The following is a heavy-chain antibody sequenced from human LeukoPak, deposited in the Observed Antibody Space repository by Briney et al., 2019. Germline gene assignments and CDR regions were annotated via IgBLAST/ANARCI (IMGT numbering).Heavy chain of an antibody. J-gene: IGHJ4*02. CDR3: ATAVVDGSGSYHGLDY. CDR1: GYTLTELS. D-gene: IGHD3-10*01. Sequence: ASVKVSCKVSGYTLTELSMHWVRQAPGKGLEWMGGFDPEDGETIYAQKFQGRVTMTEDTSTDTAYMELNSLRSEDTAVYYCATAVVDGSGSYHGLDYWGQGTLVTVSS. V-gene: IGHV1-24*01. CDR2: FDPEDGET.